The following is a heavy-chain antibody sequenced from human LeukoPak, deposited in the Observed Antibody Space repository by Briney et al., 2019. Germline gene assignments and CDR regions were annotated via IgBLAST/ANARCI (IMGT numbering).Heavy chain of an antibody. CDR1: GFTFSSYA. Sequence: GVSLRLSCAASGFTFSSYAMGWVRQAPGKGLEGVSVISGSGGKTYCADSVKGRFTISRDNSKNTLYLQMNSLRAEDTAVYYCAKIKKIVGVIVDSWGQGTLVTVSS. CDR2: ISGSGGKT. D-gene: IGHD3-16*02. V-gene: IGHV3-23*01. CDR3: AKIKKIVGVIVDS. J-gene: IGHJ4*02.